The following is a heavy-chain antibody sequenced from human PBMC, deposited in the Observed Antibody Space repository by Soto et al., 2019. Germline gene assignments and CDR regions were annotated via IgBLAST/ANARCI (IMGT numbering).Heavy chain of an antibody. CDR2: INAGTGNT. J-gene: IGHJ4*02. CDR3: ARLPAY. CDR1: GYPFTSAA. V-gene: IGHV1-3*01. Sequence: XAVKVSYKASGYPFTSAAVHWVRQAPGQSLEWMGWINAGTGNTKYSQKLQNRINIIRNTFASTVYMEMSSMRSEDTAVYYCARLPAYWGQGTLVTVSS.